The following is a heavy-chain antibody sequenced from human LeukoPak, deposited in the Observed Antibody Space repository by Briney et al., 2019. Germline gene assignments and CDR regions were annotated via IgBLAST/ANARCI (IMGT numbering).Heavy chain of an antibody. J-gene: IGHJ6*04. CDR1: GYSISSGYY. CDR3: ARHLQYSHMDG. V-gene: IGHV4-38-2*02. CDR2: IYYSGST. Sequence: SETLSLTCTVSGYSISSGYYWGWVRQPPGKGLEWIGSIYYSGSTTYNPSLKSQVTVSLDTSKNQFSLKVTSLTAADTAVYYCARHLQYSHMDGWGNGTTVTVSS. D-gene: IGHD4-11*01.